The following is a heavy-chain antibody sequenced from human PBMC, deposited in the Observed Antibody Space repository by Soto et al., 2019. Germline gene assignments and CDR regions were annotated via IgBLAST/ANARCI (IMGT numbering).Heavy chain of an antibody. D-gene: IGHD5-18*01. CDR3: AKGDTARRLYNGFDP. Sequence: EVQLLESGGDLVQRGGSLRLSCAASGFTFSTSAMSWVRQAPGKGLEWVSSISGSGGSTYYADSVKGRFTISRDNSKNTLALQMNRLRDEDTAVYYCAKGDTARRLYNGFDPWGQGTLVTVSS. CDR2: ISGSGGST. V-gene: IGHV3-23*01. CDR1: GFTFSTSA. J-gene: IGHJ5*02.